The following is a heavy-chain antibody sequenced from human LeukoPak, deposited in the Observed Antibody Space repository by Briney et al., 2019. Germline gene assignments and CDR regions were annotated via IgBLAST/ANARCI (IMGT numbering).Heavy chain of an antibody. CDR1: GFTVSSNY. D-gene: IGHD6-19*01. V-gene: IGHV3-66*01. CDR3: AREAGTAVDS. CDR2: IYANGKT. J-gene: IGHJ4*02. Sequence: GGSLRLSCAASGFTVSSNYMSWVRQAPGKGLEWVSVIYANGKTDYADSVKGRFTISRDNSKNTLCLQMNSLRAEDTAVYYCAREAGTAVDSWGQGTLVTVSS.